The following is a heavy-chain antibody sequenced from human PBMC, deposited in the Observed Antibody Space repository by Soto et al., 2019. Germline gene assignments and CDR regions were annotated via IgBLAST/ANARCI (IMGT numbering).Heavy chain of an antibody. CDR1: VYTLNGYY. CDR3: AREGPDHDILTGYASDYYYYGMDV. CDR2: INPNSGGT. J-gene: IGHJ6*02. D-gene: IGHD3-9*01. Sequence: GASVKVSCKASVYTLNGYYIHWVRQAPGQGLEWMGWINPNSGGTNYAQKFQGWVTMTRDTSISTAYMELSRLRSDDTAVYYCAREGPDHDILTGYASDYYYYGMDVWGQGTTVTVSS. V-gene: IGHV1-2*04.